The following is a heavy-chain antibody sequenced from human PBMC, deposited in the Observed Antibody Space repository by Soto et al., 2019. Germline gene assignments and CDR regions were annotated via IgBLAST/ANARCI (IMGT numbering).Heavy chain of an antibody. CDR3: AREPYCGGDCYSGAFDI. Sequence: ASVKVSCKASGGTVSSSTISWVRQAPGQGLEWMGRIIPILGIANYAQKFQGRVTITADKSTSTAYMELSSLRSEDTAVYYCAREPYCGGDCYSGAFDIWGQGTMVTVSS. D-gene: IGHD2-21*01. V-gene: IGHV1-69*04. J-gene: IGHJ3*02. CDR2: IIPILGIA. CDR1: GGTVSSST.